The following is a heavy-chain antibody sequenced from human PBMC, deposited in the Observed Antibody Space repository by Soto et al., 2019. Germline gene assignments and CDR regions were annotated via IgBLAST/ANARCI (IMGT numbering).Heavy chain of an antibody. Sequence: GGSLRLSCAASGFTFRTYYMIWVRQSPGKGLEWVSSISAGSSNIYYAPSVKGRFTISRDNAKNSLYLQINSLRAEDTAVYYCARQYPSSSRHFDHWGQGTLVTVSS. D-gene: IGHD6-6*01. CDR3: ARQYPSSSRHFDH. CDR2: ISAGSSNI. V-gene: IGHV3-21*01. CDR1: GFTFRTYY. J-gene: IGHJ4*02.